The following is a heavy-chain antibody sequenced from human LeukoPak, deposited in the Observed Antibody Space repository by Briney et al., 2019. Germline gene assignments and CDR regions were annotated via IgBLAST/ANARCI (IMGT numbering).Heavy chain of an antibody. CDR1: GGSISSYY. V-gene: IGHV4-4*07. D-gene: IGHD6-13*01. CDR3: ARGPYSSSWETLFDY. J-gene: IGHJ4*02. CDR2: IYTSGST. Sequence: SETLPLTCTVSGGSISSYYWSWIRQPAGKGLEWIGRIYTSGSTNYNPSLKSRVTMSVDTSKNQFPLKLSSVTAADTATYYCARGPYSSSWETLFDYWGQGTLVTVSS.